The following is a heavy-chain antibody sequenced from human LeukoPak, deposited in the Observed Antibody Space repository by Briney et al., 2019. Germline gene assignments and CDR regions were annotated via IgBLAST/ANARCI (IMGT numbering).Heavy chain of an antibody. CDR1: GDSISSYY. Sequence: SETLSLTCTVSGDSISSYYWNWIRQPPGKGLVWIGYIYYSWSTNFNPSLKSRVTMSLDTSKNQFSLKLSSVTAADTAVYYCARDSSYGAFDYWGQGTLVTVSS. CDR2: IYYSWST. D-gene: IGHD3-16*01. J-gene: IGHJ4*02. V-gene: IGHV4-59*01. CDR3: ARDSSYGAFDY.